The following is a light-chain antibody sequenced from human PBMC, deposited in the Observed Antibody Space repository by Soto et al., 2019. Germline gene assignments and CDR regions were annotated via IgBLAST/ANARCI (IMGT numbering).Light chain of an antibody. CDR2: EAS. J-gene: IGKJ5*01. Sequence: DIQMTQSPSTLSASVADRVTITCRASQNIDDYWAWSQQQTGKAPQLLIYEASNLETGVPSRFSGSGAGTDCKFAISSLQPEDIATAYCQQYDNLPITFGQGTRLEIK. V-gene: IGKV1-33*01. CDR1: QNIDDY. CDR3: QQYDNLPIT.